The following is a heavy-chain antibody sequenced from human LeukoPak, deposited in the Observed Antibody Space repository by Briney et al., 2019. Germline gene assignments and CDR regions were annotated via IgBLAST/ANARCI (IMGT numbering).Heavy chain of an antibody. Sequence: ASVKVSCKASGYTFTSYDINWVRQATGQGLEWMGWMNPNSGNTGYAQKFQGRVTMTRNTSISTAYMELSSLRSEDTAVYYCARDTHGNIAAAGNYYFDYWGQGTQVTVSS. J-gene: IGHJ4*02. V-gene: IGHV1-8*01. D-gene: IGHD6-13*01. CDR1: GYTFTSYD. CDR3: ARDTHGNIAAAGNYYFDY. CDR2: MNPNSGNT.